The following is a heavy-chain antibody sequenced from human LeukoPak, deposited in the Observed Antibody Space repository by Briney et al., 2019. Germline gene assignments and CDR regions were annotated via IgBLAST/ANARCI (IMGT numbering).Heavy chain of an antibody. Sequence: GGSLRFSCAASGFTLSDYHMSWIRQAPGKGLEWISKISSISGGASTTSYADSVKGRFTISRDNARNSLFLQMNSLRAEDTAVYYCGNTYWGQGTVVTVSS. J-gene: IGHJ4*02. CDR3: GNTY. V-gene: IGHV3-11*04. CDR1: GFTLSDYH. CDR2: ISSISGGASTT.